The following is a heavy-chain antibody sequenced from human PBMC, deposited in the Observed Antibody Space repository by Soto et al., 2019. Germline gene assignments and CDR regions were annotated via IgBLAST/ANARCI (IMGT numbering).Heavy chain of an antibody. Sequence: QVQLVQSGAEVKKPGASVKLSCRTSGYTFTHYYIHWVRQAPGQGLEWLAIINPASGSTNYAQDFQGRVTLTMDTSTTTVYMELSGLRAEDTAIFYCARDLAGGDHWGQGTRVTVSS. CDR2: INPASGST. CDR3: ARDLAGGDH. D-gene: IGHD3-3*02. J-gene: IGHJ4*02. V-gene: IGHV1-46*01. CDR1: GYTFTHYY.